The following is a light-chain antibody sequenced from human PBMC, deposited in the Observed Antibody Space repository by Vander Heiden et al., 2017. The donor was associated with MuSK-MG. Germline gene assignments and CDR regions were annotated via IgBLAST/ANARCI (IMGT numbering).Light chain of an antibody. J-gene: IGKJ5*01. Sequence: DIVMTQSPDPLAVSLGERATINCKSSQSVLYSSTNRNHLAWYLQKPGQPPRLLIYWASTRESGVPDRFSGSGSGSDFTLTISSLQAEDVAIYYCQQYHSNPITFGQGTRLEIK. CDR2: WAS. V-gene: IGKV4-1*01. CDR1: QSVLYSSTNRNH. CDR3: QQYHSNPIT.